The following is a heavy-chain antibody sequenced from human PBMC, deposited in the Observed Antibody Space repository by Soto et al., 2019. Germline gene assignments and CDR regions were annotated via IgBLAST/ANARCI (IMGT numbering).Heavy chain of an antibody. CDR1: GFTFSSYG. J-gene: IGHJ4*02. Sequence: GGSLRLSCAASGFTFSSYGMHWVRQAPGKGLEWVAVIWYDGSNKYYADSVKGRFTISRDNSKNTLYLQMNSLRAEDTAVYYCAREGVATITPELWYFDYWGQGTLVTVSS. CDR3: AREGVATITPELWYFDY. V-gene: IGHV3-33*01. D-gene: IGHD5-12*01. CDR2: IWYDGSNK.